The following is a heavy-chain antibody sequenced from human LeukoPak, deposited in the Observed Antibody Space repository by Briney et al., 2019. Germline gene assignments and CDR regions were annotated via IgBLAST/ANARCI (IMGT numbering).Heavy chain of an antibody. D-gene: IGHD6-19*01. CDR2: ISHRGRT. CDR1: GGSLSDYY. CDR3: ARMTSSGWYAAGYYFDY. J-gene: IGHJ4*02. V-gene: IGHV4-34*01. Sequence: SETLSLTCAVYGGSLSDYYWSWIRQSPGKGVEWIGEISHRGRTYYNLSLKSRVTISIDTSKNQFSLKMSSVTAADTAVYYCARMTSSGWYAAGYYFDYWGQGTLVTVSS.